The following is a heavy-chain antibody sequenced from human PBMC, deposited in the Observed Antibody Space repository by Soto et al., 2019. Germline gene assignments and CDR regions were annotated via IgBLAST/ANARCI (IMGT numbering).Heavy chain of an antibody. CDR3: ARDLGRLGYYYYGMDV. V-gene: IGHV4-31*03. Sequence: QVQLQESGPGLVKPSQTLSLTCTVSGGSISSGGYYWSWIRQHPGKGLEWIGYIYYSGSTYYNPSLKSRVTISVDTSKNQFSLKRSSVTAADTAVYYRARDLGRLGYYYYGMDVWGQGTTVTVSS. J-gene: IGHJ6*02. CDR1: GGSISSGGYY. CDR2: IYYSGST. D-gene: IGHD3-16*01.